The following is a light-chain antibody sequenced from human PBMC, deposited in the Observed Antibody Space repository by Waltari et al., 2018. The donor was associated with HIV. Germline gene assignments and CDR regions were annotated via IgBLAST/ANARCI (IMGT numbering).Light chain of an antibody. V-gene: IGLV2-14*03. CDR1: SGDVGGYNY. CDR2: EVS. Sequence: QSALTQPASVSGSPGQSITISCTGTSGDVGGYNYVSWYQQHPGKVPQLISCEVSIRPSGVSDRFSCFKSGKTASLTISGLQAEDEADYHCSAYTGRSTHVVFGGGTKLTVL. J-gene: IGLJ2*01. CDR3: SAYTGRSTHVV.